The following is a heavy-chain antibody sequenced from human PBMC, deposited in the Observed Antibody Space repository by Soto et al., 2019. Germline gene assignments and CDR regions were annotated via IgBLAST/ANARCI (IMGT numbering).Heavy chain of an antibody. J-gene: IGHJ5*02. CDR1: GFTFGDYA. CDR3: SRLPPSKYRDSPFDP. Sequence: EVQLVESGGGLVQPGRSLGLSCTASGFTFGDYAMTWFRQAPGKGLEWVGFISSKRYGGTAEYATSVKGRFTISRDDSKSIAYLQMNILKTEDTAVYFCSRLPPSKYRDSPFDPWGQGTLVIVSS. D-gene: IGHD5-12*01. V-gene: IGHV3-49*03. CDR2: ISSKRYGGTA.